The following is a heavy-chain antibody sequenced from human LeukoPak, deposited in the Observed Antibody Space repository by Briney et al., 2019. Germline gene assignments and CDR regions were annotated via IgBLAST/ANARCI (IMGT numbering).Heavy chain of an antibody. CDR3: ARGSDTAMVLFYYFDY. CDR2: ISSSSSYI. Sequence: GGSLRLSCAASGFTFSSYTMNCVRQAPGKGLEWVSSISSSSSYIYYADSVKGRFTISRDSAKNSLYLQMNTLRAEDTAVYYCARGSDTAMVLFYYFDYWGQGTLVTVSS. J-gene: IGHJ4*02. V-gene: IGHV3-21*01. D-gene: IGHD5-18*01. CDR1: GFTFSSYT.